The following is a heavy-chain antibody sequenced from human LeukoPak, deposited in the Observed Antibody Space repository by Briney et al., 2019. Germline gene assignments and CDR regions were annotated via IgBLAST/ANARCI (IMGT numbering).Heavy chain of an antibody. D-gene: IGHD1-26*01. CDR2: IRYDGSDK. CDR1: GFTFSNYV. V-gene: IGHV3-33*01. CDR3: ARALGSGSYYIYVFDY. J-gene: IGHJ4*02. Sequence: PGRSLILSCAASGFTFSNYVMHWVRQAPGKGLEWVAVIRYDGSDKFYADSVKGRLTISRDNSKNTLYLQMNSLRAEDTAVYYCARALGSGSYYIYVFDYWGQGTLVTVSS.